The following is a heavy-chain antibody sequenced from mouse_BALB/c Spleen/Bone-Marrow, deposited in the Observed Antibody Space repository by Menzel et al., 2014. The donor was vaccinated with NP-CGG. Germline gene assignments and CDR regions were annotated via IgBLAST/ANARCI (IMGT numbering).Heavy chain of an antibody. J-gene: IGHJ2*01. Sequence: EVKLVESGPELVKPGASVKMSSKASGYTFTSYVMHWVKQKPGQGLEWIGYINPYNDGTKYNEKFKGMATLTSDRSSSTAYMKLSSLTSEDSAVYYCAKGGNYRYDFDYWGQGTPLTVSS. CDR2: INPYNDGT. D-gene: IGHD2-14*01. CDR3: AKGGNYRYDFDY. V-gene: IGHV1-14*01. CDR1: GYTFTSYV.